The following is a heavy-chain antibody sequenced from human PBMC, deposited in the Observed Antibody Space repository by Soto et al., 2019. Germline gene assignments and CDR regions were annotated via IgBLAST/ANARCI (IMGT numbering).Heavy chain of an antibody. CDR2: INAGNGNT. D-gene: IGHD3-3*01. J-gene: IGHJ5*02. CDR3: ARDGTLRYYDFWSGYWNWFDP. CDR1: GYTFTSYA. V-gene: IGHV1-3*01. Sequence: ASVKVSCKASGYTFTSYAMHWVRQAPGQRLEWMGWINAGNGNTKYSQKFQGRVTITRDTSASTAYMELSSLRSEDTAVYYCARDGTLRYYDFWSGYWNWFDPWGQGTLVTVSP.